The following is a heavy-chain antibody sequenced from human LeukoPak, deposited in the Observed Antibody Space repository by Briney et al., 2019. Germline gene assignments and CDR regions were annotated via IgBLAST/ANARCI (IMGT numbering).Heavy chain of an antibody. D-gene: IGHD1-14*01. Sequence: GGSLRLSCAASGFSFSSYLMSWVRQTPENGLEFVGNIDRDGGVRNCMDSLKGRCTISRDNGKKSLYLEINSLRADDTAVYYCARDPGSSAFDLWGRGALVPVSS. CDR3: ARDPGSSAFDL. CDR2: IDRDGGVR. J-gene: IGHJ4*02. V-gene: IGHV3-7*01. CDR1: GFSFSSYL.